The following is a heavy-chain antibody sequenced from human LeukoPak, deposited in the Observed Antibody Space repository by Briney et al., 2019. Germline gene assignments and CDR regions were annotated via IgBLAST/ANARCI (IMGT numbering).Heavy chain of an antibody. CDR1: GYTFTSYD. Sequence: ASVKVSCKASGYTFTSYDINWVRQATGQGLEWRGIINPSGGSTSYAQKFQGRVTMTRDMSTSTVYMELSSLRSEDTAVYYCARTGIAARPGPFDYWGQGTLVTVSS. J-gene: IGHJ4*02. CDR3: ARTGIAARPGPFDY. D-gene: IGHD6-6*01. CDR2: INPSGGST. V-gene: IGHV1-46*01.